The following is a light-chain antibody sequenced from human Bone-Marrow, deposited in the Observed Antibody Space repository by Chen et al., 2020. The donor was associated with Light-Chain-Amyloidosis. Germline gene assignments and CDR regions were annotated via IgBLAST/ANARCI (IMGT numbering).Light chain of an antibody. CDR3: HVWDSYTAV. CDR1: NIGGKD. CDR2: KNT. J-gene: IGLJ3*02. Sequence: SYELTQPLSVSVALGQTATITCEGNNIGGKDVHWYQQRPGQAPVLVIYKNTNRPSGIPERLSGSNSGNTATLTISRAQAGDEADYPCHVWDSYTAVFGGGTKLTVL. V-gene: IGLV3-9*01.